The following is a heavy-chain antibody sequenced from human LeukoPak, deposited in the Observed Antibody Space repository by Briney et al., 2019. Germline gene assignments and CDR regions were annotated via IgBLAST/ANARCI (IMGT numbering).Heavy chain of an antibody. Sequence: GGSLRLSCAASGFTFSDYYMSWIRQAPGKGLEWVLYISSSGSTIYYADSVKGRFTISRDNAKNSLYLQMNSLRAEDTAVYYCAKDLLRWAFDYWGQGTLVTVSS. J-gene: IGHJ4*02. D-gene: IGHD2-15*01. CDR2: ISSSGSTI. CDR3: AKDLLRWAFDY. CDR1: GFTFSDYY. V-gene: IGHV3-11*01.